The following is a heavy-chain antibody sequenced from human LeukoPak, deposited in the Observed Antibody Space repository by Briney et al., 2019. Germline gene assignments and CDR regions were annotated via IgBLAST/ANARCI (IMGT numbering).Heavy chain of an antibody. V-gene: IGHV1-18*01. CDR2: ISANDGNT. D-gene: IGHD3-10*01. Sequence: ASVKVSCKASGYTFTSYGISWVRQAPGQGLEWMGWISANDGNTDYPQKLQGRVTMTTDTSTSAAYMELRSLRSDDTAVYYCARESHVTREDYWGQGTLVTVSS. J-gene: IGHJ4*02. CDR3: ARESHVTREDY. CDR1: GYTFTSYG.